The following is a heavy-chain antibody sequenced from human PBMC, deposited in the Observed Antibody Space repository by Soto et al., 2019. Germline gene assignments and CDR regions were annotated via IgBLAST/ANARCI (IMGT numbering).Heavy chain of an antibody. D-gene: IGHD3-16*02. CDR2: IWYDGSNK. V-gene: IGHV3-33*01. CDR1: GFTFSSYG. Sequence: QVQLVESGGGVVQPGRSLRLSCAASGFTFSSYGMHWVRQAPGKGLEWVVVIWYDGSNKYYADSVKGRFTISRDNSKNTLYLQTNSLRAEDTAVYYRARERSLRENWFDPWGQGTLVTVSS. CDR3: ARERSLRENWFDP. J-gene: IGHJ5*02.